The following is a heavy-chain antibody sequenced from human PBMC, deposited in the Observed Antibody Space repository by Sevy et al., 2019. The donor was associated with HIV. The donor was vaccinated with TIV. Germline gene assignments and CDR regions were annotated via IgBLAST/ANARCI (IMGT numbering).Heavy chain of an antibody. V-gene: IGHV3-30*18. CDR1: GFTFGSYD. D-gene: IGHD3-10*01. CDR3: AKDAFEVRGVLSSRGMPTYYHAMDL. CDR2: ISFYGSNK. J-gene: IGHJ6*02. Sequence: GGSLRLSCAASGFTFGSYDMYWVRQTPGKGLEWVALISFYGSNKEYADSVKDQFTISRDNSKNTVYLQMSSLKPEDPAVYYCAKDAFEVRGVLSSRGMPTYYHAMDLWGQGTTVTVSS.